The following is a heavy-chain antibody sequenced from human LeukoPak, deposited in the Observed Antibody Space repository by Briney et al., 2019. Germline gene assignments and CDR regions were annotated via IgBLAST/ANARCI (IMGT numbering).Heavy chain of an antibody. CDR3: ARGDLYYYDSRGGDY. CDR2: ISTSSSYI. V-gene: IGHV3-21*01. Sequence: GGSLRLSCAASGFTFSSYTMNWVRHAPGKGLERVSSISTSSSYIYYADSVKGRFTISRDNAKNSLYLQMNSLRAEDTAVYYCARGDLYYYDSRGGDYWGQGTLVTVSS. CDR1: GFTFSSYT. J-gene: IGHJ4*02. D-gene: IGHD3-22*01.